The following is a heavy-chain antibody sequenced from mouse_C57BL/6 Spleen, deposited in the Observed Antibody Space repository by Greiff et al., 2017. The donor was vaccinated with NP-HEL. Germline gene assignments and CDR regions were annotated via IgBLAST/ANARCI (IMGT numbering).Heavy chain of an antibody. D-gene: IGHD2-5*01. J-gene: IGHJ2*01. CDR1: GYTFTDYY. CDR3: ARDYSNPYYFDY. Sequence: DVQLQQSGPELVKPGASVKISCKASGYTFTDYYMNWVKQSHGKSLEWIGDINPNNGGTSYNQKFKGKATLTVDKSSSTAYMELRSLTSEDSAVYYCARDYSNPYYFDYWGQGTTLTVSS. V-gene: IGHV1-26*01. CDR2: INPNNGGT.